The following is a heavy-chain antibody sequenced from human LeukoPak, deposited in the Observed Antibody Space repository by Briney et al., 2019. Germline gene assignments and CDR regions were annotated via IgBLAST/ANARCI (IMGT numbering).Heavy chain of an antibody. CDR1: GFTVSSNY. V-gene: IGHV3-66*01. D-gene: IGHD3-22*01. CDR3: ARISGYSPEDY. CDR2: IYSGDKP. J-gene: IGHJ4*02. Sequence: PGGSLRLSCAASGFTVSSNYMSWVRQAPGKGLEWDSVIYSGDKPYYGEYVKCRFTTSRDISRNTLYLQMNILRAEDTAVYYCARISGYSPEDYWGQGTLVTVSS.